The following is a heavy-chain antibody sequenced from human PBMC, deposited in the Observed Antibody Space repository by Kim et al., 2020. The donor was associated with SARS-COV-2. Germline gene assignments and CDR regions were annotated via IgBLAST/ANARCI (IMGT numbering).Heavy chain of an antibody. CDR1: GGSISSGGYY. V-gene: IGHV4-31*03. Sequence: SETLSLTCTVSGGSISSGGYYWSWIRQHPGKGLEWIGYIYYSGSTYYNPSLKSRVTISVDTSKNQFSLKLSSVTAADTAVYYCARAPFLVSHRPYNWFDPWGQGTLVTVSS. J-gene: IGHJ5*02. CDR3: ARAPFLVSHRPYNWFDP. CDR2: IYYSGST. D-gene: IGHD6-6*01.